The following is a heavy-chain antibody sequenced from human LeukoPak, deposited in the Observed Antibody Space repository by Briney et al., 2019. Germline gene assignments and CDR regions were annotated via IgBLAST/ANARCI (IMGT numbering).Heavy chain of an antibody. J-gene: IGHJ4*02. CDR3: ARGHRGFDY. CDR2: IIPIFGTA. CDR1: GGTFSSYA. Sequence: SVKVSCKASGGTFSSYAISWVRQAPGQGLEWMGGIIPIFGTANYAQKFQGRVTMTRDTSTSTVYMELSSLRSEGTAVYYCARGHRGFDYWGQGTLVTVSS. V-gene: IGHV1-69*05.